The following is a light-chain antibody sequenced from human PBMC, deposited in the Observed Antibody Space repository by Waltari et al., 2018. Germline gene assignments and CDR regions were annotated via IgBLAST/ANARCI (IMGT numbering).Light chain of an antibody. J-gene: IGKJ1*01. CDR3: QQYLRTPPT. CDR1: RRIFYSSRYKDY. CDR2: WAT. Sequence: DIVMTQSPGSLAVSLGDRATINCRSSRRIFYSSRYKDYLAWYQQRPGQPPRLIISWATTRESGVPDRFIGSGSETDFTLTITSLQAEDVAVYYCQQYLRTPPTFGQGTKVEI. V-gene: IGKV4-1*01.